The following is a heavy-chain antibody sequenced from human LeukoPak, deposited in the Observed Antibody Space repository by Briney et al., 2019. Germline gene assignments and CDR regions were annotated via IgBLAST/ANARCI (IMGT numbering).Heavy chain of an antibody. CDR3: ARGLTLNDAFDI. CDR2: ISYDGSNK. V-gene: IGHV3-30-3*01. Sequence: PGGSLRLSCAASGFTFSSYAMHWVRQAPGKGLEWVAVISYDGSNKYYADSVKGRFTISRDNSKNTLYLQMNSLRAEDTAVYYCARGLTLNDAFDIWGQGTMVTVSS. J-gene: IGHJ3*02. CDR1: GFTFSSYA.